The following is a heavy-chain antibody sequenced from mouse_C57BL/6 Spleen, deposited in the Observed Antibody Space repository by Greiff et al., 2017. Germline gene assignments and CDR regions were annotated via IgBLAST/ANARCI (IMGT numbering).Heavy chain of an antibody. CDR2: IYPGDGDT. V-gene: IGHV1-82*01. CDR3: ARGGYYDYDDYAMDY. Sequence: QVQLQQSGPELVKPGASVKISCKASGYAFSSSWMNWVKQRPGKGLEWIGRIYPGDGDTNYNGKFKGKATLTADKSSRTAYMQLSSLTSEDSAVYFCARGGYYDYDDYAMDYWGQGTSVTVSS. CDR1: GYAFSSSW. D-gene: IGHD2-4*01. J-gene: IGHJ4*01.